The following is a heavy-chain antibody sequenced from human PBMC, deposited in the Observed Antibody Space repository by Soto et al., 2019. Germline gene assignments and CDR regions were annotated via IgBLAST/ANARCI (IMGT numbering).Heavy chain of an antibody. D-gene: IGHD5-18*01. V-gene: IGHV3-11*06. J-gene: IGHJ4*02. CDR2: ISRSSTDT. Sequence: PGGSLRLSCAASGFRFSDYYMAWMRQAPGTGLEWVSSISRSSTDTPYADSVKGRFTISRDNAGDSLYLQMNNLGPEDTAIYYCAREAVGIQLWDWGQGTLVTVSS. CDR3: AREAVGIQLWD. CDR1: GFRFSDYY.